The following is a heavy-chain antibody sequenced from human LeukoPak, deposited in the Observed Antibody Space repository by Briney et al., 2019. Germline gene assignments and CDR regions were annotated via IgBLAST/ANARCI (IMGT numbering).Heavy chain of an antibody. CDR2: IASETYGGTA. CDR3: TRDQTPYY. CDR1: GFTFGDYA. J-gene: IGHJ4*02. V-gene: IGHV3-49*04. Sequence: GGSLRLSCTASGFTFGDYAMTWVRQAPGKGLEWVGFIASETYGGTAEYAASVKGRFTISRDDSKSIAYMQMNSLKTEDTAVYYCTRDQTPYYWGQGTLVTVSS.